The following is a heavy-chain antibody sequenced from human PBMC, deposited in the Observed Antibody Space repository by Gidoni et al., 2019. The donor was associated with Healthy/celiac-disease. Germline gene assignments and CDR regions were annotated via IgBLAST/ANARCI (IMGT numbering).Heavy chain of an antibody. CDR2: IKQDGSEK. CDR3: ASPQIAAAVYWYFDL. D-gene: IGHD6-13*01. Sequence: EVQLVESGGGLVQPGGSLRLSCAASGFTFSSSWMSWVRQAPGKGLEWVANIKQDGSEKYYVDSVKGRFTISRDNAKNSLYLQMNSLRAEDTAVYYCASPQIAAAVYWYFDLWGRGTLVTVSS. J-gene: IGHJ2*01. CDR1: GFTFSSSW. V-gene: IGHV3-7*01.